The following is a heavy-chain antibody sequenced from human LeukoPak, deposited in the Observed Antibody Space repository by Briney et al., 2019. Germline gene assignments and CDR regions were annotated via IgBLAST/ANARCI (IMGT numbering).Heavy chain of an antibody. CDR3: AKASSTIFGVVIKREYYFDY. J-gene: IGHJ4*02. Sequence: GGSLRLSCAASGFTFSSYTMSWVRQAPGKGLEWVSAIRGSSDSTYYGDSVKGRFSISRDNSKNTLYLQMNSLRAEDTAVYYCAKASSTIFGVVIKREYYFDYWGQGTLVTVSS. D-gene: IGHD3-3*01. V-gene: IGHV3-23*01. CDR1: GFTFSSYT. CDR2: IRGSSDST.